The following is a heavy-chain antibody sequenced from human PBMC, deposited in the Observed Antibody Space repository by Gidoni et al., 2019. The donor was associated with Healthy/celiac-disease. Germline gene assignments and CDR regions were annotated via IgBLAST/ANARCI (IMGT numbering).Heavy chain of an antibody. J-gene: IGHJ6*02. CDR2: IRSKANSYAT. CDR1: GFTFSGSA. Sequence: EVQLVESGGGLVQPGGSLKLSCAASGFTFSGSAMHWVRQASGKGLEWVGRIRSKANSYATAYAASVKGRFTISRDDSKNTAYLQMNSLKTEDTAVYYCTQYSDHQGGVWGQGTTVTVSS. CDR3: TQYSDHQGGV. V-gene: IGHV3-73*01. D-gene: IGHD5-12*01.